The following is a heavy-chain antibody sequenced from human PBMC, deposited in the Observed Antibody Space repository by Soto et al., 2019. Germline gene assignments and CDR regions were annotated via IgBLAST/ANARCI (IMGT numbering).Heavy chain of an antibody. CDR3: ARGQDTMVRGAHVDYYYGMDV. V-gene: IGHV3-74*01. Sequence: EVQLVESGGGLVQPGGSLRLSCAASGFTFSSYWMHWVRQAPGKGLVWVSRINSDGSSTSYADSVKGRFTISRDNAKNTLYLQMNSLRAEDTAVYYCARGQDTMVRGAHVDYYYGMDVWGQGTTVTVSS. CDR1: GFTFSSYW. J-gene: IGHJ6*02. CDR2: INSDGSST. D-gene: IGHD3-10*01.